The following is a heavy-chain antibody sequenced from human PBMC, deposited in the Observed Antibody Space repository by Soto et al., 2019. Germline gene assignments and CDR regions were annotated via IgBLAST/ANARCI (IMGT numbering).Heavy chain of an antibody. CDR3: AGTTALQWYYLYV. D-gene: IGHD1-7*01. CDR2: TYCRSRWYN. CDR1: GDSVSSNSAA. V-gene: IGHV6-1*01. J-gene: IGHJ6*03. Sequence: SQTLSLTCAISGDSVSSNSAAWNWIRQSPSRGLEWLGRTYCRSRWYNDYAVSVKSRITVNPDTSKNQFSLHLNSVTPEDTAVYYFAGTTALQWYYLYVWDQGTTVTGSS.